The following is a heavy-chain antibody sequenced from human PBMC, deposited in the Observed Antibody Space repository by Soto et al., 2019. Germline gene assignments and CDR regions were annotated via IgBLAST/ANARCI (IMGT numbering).Heavy chain of an antibody. CDR3: ARSPPSSYYGGSGTFDY. J-gene: IGHJ4*02. Sequence: XETLSLTCSVAGGFTSTNNWWSWVRQPPGKGLEWIGDAYHGGSTEYNPSLKSRVSISVDKSKNQISLKLTSATAADTAVYYCARSPPSSYYGGSGTFDYWGQGTLVTSPQ. CDR2: AYHGGST. V-gene: IGHV4-4*02. D-gene: IGHD3-10*01. CDR1: GGFTSTNNW.